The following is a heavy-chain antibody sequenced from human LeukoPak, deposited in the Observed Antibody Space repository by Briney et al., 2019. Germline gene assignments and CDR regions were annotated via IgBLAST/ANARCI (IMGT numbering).Heavy chain of an antibody. CDR3: ARSVYGGQTGSWFDP. D-gene: IGHD4-23*01. Sequence: ETLSLTCTVSGGSISSYYWSWIRPPPGKGLEWIGYIYYSGSTNYNPSLKSRVTISVDTSKNQFSLKLSSVTAADTAVYYCARSVYGGQTGSWFDPWGQGTPVTVSS. CDR2: IYYSGST. CDR1: GGSISSYY. V-gene: IGHV4-59*01. J-gene: IGHJ5*02.